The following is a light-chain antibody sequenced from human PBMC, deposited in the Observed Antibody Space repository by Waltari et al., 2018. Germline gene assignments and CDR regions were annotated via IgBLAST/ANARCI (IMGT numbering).Light chain of an antibody. J-gene: IGLJ2*01. CDR1: SSNIGSNS. CDR3: AAWDDSLNGVV. V-gene: IGLV1-44*01. Sequence: QSVLTQPPSASGTPGQRVTISCSGSSSNIGSNSVNWYQQLPGTAPKLLIYGNYGGPSGVPVRVSGSKSGTSASRAISGLQSEDEADYYCAAWDDSLNGVVFGGGTKLTV. CDR2: GNY.